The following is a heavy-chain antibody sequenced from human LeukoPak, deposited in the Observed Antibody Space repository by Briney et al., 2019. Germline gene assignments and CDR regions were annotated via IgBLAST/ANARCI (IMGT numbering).Heavy chain of an antibody. CDR1: GFPFSTYW. J-gene: IGHJ4*02. CDR3: ARARFKSDY. D-gene: IGHD3-3*01. Sequence: GGSLRLSCAASGFPFSTYWMDWVRQAPGKGLVWVSRINSEGTYTTYADSVKGRFTISRDNAKNTLYLQMDTLRAEDTAVYYCARARFKSDYWGQGTLVTVSS. V-gene: IGHV3-74*01. CDR2: INSEGTYT.